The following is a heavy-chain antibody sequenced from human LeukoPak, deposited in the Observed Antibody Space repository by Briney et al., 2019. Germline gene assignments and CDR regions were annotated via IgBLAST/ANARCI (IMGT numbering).Heavy chain of an antibody. CDR1: GFTFSGYW. CDR3: ARVARFEPTQVDYFDY. Sequence: GGSLRLSCAASGFTFSGYWMSWVRQAPGKGLEWVANIKQDGSEKYYVDSVKGRFTISRDNAKNSLYLQMNSLRAEDTAVYYCARVARFEPTQVDYFDYWGQGTLVTVSS. J-gene: IGHJ4*02. V-gene: IGHV3-7*01. CDR2: IKQDGSEK. D-gene: IGHD6-6*01.